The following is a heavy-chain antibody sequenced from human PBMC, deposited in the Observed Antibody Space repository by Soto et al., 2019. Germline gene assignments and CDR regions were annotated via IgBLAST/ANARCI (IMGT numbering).Heavy chain of an antibody. D-gene: IGHD2-15*01. CDR3: ARVLLCSGGSCFQRPFDY. J-gene: IGHJ4*02. Sequence: SETLSLTCAVYGGSFSGYYWSWIRQPPGKGLEWIGEINHSGSTNYNPSLKSRVNILVDTSKNQFSLKLSSVTAADTAGYYCARVLLCSGGSCFQRPFDYWGQGTLVTVS. CDR2: INHSGST. V-gene: IGHV4-34*01. CDR1: GGSFSGYY.